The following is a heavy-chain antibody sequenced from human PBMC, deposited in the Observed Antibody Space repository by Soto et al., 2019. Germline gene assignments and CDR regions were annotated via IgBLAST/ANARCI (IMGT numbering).Heavy chain of an antibody. Sequence: GGSLRLSCAASGFTFSSYSMNWVRQAPGKGLEWVSYISSSSSTIYYADSVKGRFTISRDNAKNSLYLQMNSLRAEDTAVYYCARDLSRSSWYLHYWGQGTLVTVSS. V-gene: IGHV3-48*01. CDR3: ARDLSRSSWYLHY. D-gene: IGHD6-13*01. CDR1: GFTFSSYS. J-gene: IGHJ4*02. CDR2: ISSSSSTI.